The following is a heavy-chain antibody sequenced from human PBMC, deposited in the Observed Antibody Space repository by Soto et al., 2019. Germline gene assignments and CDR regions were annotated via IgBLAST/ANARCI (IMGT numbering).Heavy chain of an antibody. Sequence: QVQLVQSGAEVKKPGASVKVSCKASGYTFTSYAMHWVRQAPGQRLEWMGWINAGNGNTKYSQKFQGRVTITRDTSASTAYMELSSLRSDDTAVYYCARRGSGSYYNSFDPWGQGTLVTVSS. CDR1: GYTFTSYA. D-gene: IGHD3-10*01. CDR3: ARRGSGSYYNSFDP. J-gene: IGHJ5*02. CDR2: INAGNGNT. V-gene: IGHV1-3*01.